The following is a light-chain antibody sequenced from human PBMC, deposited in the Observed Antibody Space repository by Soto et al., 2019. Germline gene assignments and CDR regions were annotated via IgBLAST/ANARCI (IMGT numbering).Light chain of an antibody. J-gene: IGKJ1*01. CDR3: QQYMSSVT. V-gene: IGKV3-20*01. CDR2: GAS. Sequence: EIVLTQSPGSLSLSPGERATLSCRASQSVDSTFFAWYQKKPGQAPSLLIYGASKRATGVPDRFSGSGSGTDFTLTISRMEPEDFAVYYCQQYMSSVTFGQGTKVEI. CDR1: QSVDSTF.